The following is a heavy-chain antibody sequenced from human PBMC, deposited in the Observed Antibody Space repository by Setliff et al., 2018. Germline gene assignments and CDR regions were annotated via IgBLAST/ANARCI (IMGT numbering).Heavy chain of an antibody. CDR3: ARGRGLEWLPESWFDP. Sequence: KASETLSLTCTVFGGSISSGTYYYNWFRQSAGKGLEWIGRIYTGGSTNYNPSLKSRVTISLDTSKNHFSLTLTSVTAADTAVYYCARGRGLEWLPESWFDPWGQGTLVTVSS. CDR2: IYTGGST. D-gene: IGHD3-3*01. J-gene: IGHJ5*02. V-gene: IGHV4-61*02. CDR1: GGSISSGTYY.